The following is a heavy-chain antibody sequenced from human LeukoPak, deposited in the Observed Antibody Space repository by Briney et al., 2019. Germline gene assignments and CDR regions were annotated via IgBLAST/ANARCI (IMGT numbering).Heavy chain of an antibody. J-gene: IGHJ3*02. CDR1: GFTFSSYA. CDR3: AKERGGDSSGYPDDAFDI. V-gene: IGHV3-23*01. D-gene: IGHD3-22*01. Sequence: GGSLRLSCAASGFTFSSYAMSWVRQAPGKGLEWVSAISGSGGSTYYADSVKGRFTISRDNSKNTLYLQMNSLRAEDTAVYYCAKERGGDSSGYPDDAFDIWGQGTMVTVSS. CDR2: ISGSGGST.